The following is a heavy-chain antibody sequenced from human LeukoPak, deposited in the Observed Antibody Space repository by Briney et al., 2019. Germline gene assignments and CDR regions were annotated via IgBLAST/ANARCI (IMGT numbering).Heavy chain of an antibody. CDR1: GGSISSGGYS. V-gene: IGHV4-61*08. Sequence: SEILSLTCAVSGGSISSGGYSWSWIRQPPGKGLEWIGYIYDSGSTNYNPSLKSRVTISVDTSKNQFFLRLSSVTAADTAVYYCARPGLNWYFDLWGRGTLVTVSS. CDR3: ARPGLNWYFDL. J-gene: IGHJ2*01. CDR2: IYDSGST.